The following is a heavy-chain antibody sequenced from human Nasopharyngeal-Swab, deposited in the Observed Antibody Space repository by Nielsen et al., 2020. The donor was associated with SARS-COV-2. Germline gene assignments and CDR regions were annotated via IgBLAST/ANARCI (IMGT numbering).Heavy chain of an antibody. D-gene: IGHD3-22*01. J-gene: IGHJ1*01. Sequence: SETLSLTCTVSGGSISSYYWSWIRQPPGKRLEWIGHIYYSGSTNYTPSLKSRVTISVDTSKNQFSLKLSSVTAADTAVYYCARYGSTYYYDSSGYTQGVYFQHWGQGTLVTVSS. V-gene: IGHV4-59*01. CDR2: IYYSGST. CDR3: ARYGSTYYYDSSGYTQGVYFQH. CDR1: GGSISSYY.